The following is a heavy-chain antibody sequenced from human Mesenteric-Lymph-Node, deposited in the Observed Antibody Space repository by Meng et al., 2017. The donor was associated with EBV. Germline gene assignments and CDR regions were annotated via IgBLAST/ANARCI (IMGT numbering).Heavy chain of an antibody. V-gene: IGHV1-18*01. CDR3: ARGDDFGDYPAH. CDR2: ISPYNGNT. J-gene: IGHJ1*01. Sequence: QFHVGQLGDDVKNPGPPAHVSCQTTGYTFTNDGINWVRQSPGQGLKWMGWISPYNGNTQDVQKFQGRVTLTTDTSTNTAYMELRSLRSDDTAVYYCARGDDFGDYPAHWGQGTLVTVSS. D-gene: IGHD4-17*01. CDR1: GYTFTNDG.